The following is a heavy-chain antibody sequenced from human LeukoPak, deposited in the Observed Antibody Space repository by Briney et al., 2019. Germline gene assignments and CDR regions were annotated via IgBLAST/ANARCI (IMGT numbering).Heavy chain of an antibody. V-gene: IGHV4-39*01. Sequence: SETLSLTCTVSGGSISSSSYYWGWIRQPPGKGLEWIGSIYYSGSTYYNPSLKSRVTISVDTSKNQFSLKLSSVTAADTAVYYCATTLNYYYMDVWGKGTTVTVSS. CDR1: GGSISSSSYY. J-gene: IGHJ6*03. CDR3: ATTLNYYYMDV. D-gene: IGHD4-11*01. CDR2: IYYSGST.